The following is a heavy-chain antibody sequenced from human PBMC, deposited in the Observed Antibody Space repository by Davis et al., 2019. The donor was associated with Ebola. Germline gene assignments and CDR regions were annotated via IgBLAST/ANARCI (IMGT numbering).Heavy chain of an antibody. J-gene: IGHJ6*04. CDR3: TRDGYCSSTSCYSV. CDR2: IRSKAYGGTT. Sequence: GESLKISCTASGFTFGDYAMSWFRQAPGKGLEWVGFIRSKAYGGTTEYAASVKGRFTISRDDSKSIAYLQMNSLKTEDTAVYYCTRDGYCSSTSCYSVWGKGTTVTVSS. D-gene: IGHD2-2*02. V-gene: IGHV3-49*03. CDR1: GFTFGDYA.